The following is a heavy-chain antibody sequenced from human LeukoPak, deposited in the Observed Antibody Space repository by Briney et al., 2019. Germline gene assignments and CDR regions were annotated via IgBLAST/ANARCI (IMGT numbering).Heavy chain of an antibody. CDR1: GFTFSSYS. J-gene: IGHJ4*02. Sequence: GGSLRLSCAASGFTFSSYSMNWVRQAPGKGLEWVSSISSSSSYIYYADSVKGRFTISRDNAKNSLYLQMNSLRAEDTAVYYRARDGDSGSYIASFDYWGQGTLVTVSS. CDR3: ARDGDSGSYIASFDY. CDR2: ISSSSSYI. V-gene: IGHV3-21*01. D-gene: IGHD1-26*01.